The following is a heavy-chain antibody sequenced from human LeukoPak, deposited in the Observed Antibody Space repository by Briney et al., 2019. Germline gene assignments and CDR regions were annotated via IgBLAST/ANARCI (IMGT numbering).Heavy chain of an antibody. Sequence: PGGSLRLSCAASGFTFSNYSMNWVRQAPGKGLEWVSYITSSSTVYYAGSVKGRFTISRDNAKNSLFLQMNSLRAEDTAVYYCARDYCSGPKCYFIDYWGQGVLVTVSS. V-gene: IGHV3-69-1*01. CDR3: ARDYCSGPKCYFIDY. CDR2: ITSSSTV. D-gene: IGHD2-15*01. J-gene: IGHJ4*02. CDR1: GFTFSNYS.